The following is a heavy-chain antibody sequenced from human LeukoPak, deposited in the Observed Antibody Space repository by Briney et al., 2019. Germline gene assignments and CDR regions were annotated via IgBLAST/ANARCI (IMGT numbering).Heavy chain of an antibody. Sequence: GRSLRLSCAGSGFIFSSYAMTWVRQAPGRGLELVSAISGSGDSTYYAASVKGRFTISRDNSKSTLYLQMNSLRPEDTAVYYCATRGYCSGTSCYAPQPWGQGTLVTVSS. V-gene: IGHV3-23*01. CDR3: ATRGYCSGTSCYAPQP. CDR1: GFIFSSYA. CDR2: ISGSGDST. J-gene: IGHJ5*02. D-gene: IGHD2-2*01.